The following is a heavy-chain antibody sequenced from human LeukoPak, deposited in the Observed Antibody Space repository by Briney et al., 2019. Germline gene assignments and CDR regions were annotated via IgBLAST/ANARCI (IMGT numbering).Heavy chain of an antibody. J-gene: IGHJ4*02. V-gene: IGHV3-23*01. CDR3: AKDALWFGELLPLYFDY. CDR1: GFTFSSYA. Sequence: PGGSLRLSCAASGFTFSSYAISWVRQAPGKGLEWVSAISGSGGSTYYADSVKGRFTISRDNSKNTLYLQMNSLRAEDTAVYYCAKDALWFGELLPLYFDYWGQGTLVTVSS. CDR2: ISGSGGST. D-gene: IGHD3-10*01.